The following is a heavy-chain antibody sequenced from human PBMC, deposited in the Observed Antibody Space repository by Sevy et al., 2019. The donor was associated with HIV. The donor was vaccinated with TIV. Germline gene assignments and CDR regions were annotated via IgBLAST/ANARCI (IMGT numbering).Heavy chain of an antibody. CDR2: ISNDGSDK. J-gene: IGHJ6*02. CDR1: GFTFSSYG. V-gene: IGHV3-30*18. Sequence: GGSLRLSCVASGFTFSSYGMHWVRQAPGKGLEWVALISNDGSDKNYVDSVKGRFTISRDNSKDTLYLQMNSLRAEDTAVYYCANSRGRFDGSSCIYYYYGMDVWGQGTTVTVSS. CDR3: ANSRGRFDGSSCIYYYYGMDV. D-gene: IGHD6-13*01.